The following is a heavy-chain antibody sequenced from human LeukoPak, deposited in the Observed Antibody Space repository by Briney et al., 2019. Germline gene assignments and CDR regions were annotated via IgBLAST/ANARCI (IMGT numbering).Heavy chain of an antibody. Sequence: ASVKVSCKASGYTFTSYGISWVRQAPGQGLEWMGWISAYNGNTNYAQKLQGRVTMTRDTSTSTVYMELSSLRSEDTAVYYCARAEVRGVISDYWGQGTLVTVSS. CDR3: ARAEVRGVISDY. V-gene: IGHV1-18*01. CDR2: ISAYNGNT. CDR1: GYTFTSYG. J-gene: IGHJ4*02. D-gene: IGHD3-10*01.